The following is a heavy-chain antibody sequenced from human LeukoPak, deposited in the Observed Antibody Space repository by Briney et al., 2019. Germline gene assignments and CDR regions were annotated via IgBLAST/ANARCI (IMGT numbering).Heavy chain of an antibody. Sequence: GGSLRLSCAASGFTFSSYAMSWVRQAPGKGLEWVSVISGSGDTTYYADSVKGRFTISRDNSKNALYLQMNSLRADDTAVYYCSSPPHITAAAGGYWGQGTLVTVSS. D-gene: IGHD6-13*01. CDR1: GFTFSSYA. J-gene: IGHJ4*02. CDR2: ISGSGDTT. CDR3: SSPPHITAAAGGY. V-gene: IGHV3-23*01.